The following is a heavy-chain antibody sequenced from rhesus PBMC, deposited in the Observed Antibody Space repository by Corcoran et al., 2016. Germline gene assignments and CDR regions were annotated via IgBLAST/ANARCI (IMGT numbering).Heavy chain of an antibody. CDR2: IDGSSTST. V-gene: IGHV4S10*01. CDR1: GGSISDSYR. D-gene: IGHD6-25*01. CDR3: ARGNSGRFDY. Sequence: QVQLQESGPGVVKPSETLSLTCAVSGGSISDSYRWSWIRQPPGKGLEWIGYIDGSSTSTNDNPSLKSRVTISEDTSKNQFSLKLSSVTAADTAVYYCARGNSGRFDYWGQGVLVTVSS. J-gene: IGHJ4*01.